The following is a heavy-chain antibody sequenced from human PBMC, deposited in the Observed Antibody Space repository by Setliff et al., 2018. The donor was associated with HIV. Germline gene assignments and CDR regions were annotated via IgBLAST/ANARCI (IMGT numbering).Heavy chain of an antibody. CDR1: GFTFSSYA. J-gene: IGHJ4*02. V-gene: IGHV3-7*01. CDR3: ARPRVAYSYGSLDY. CDR2: TKYDGSES. D-gene: IGHD5-18*01. Sequence: GGSLRLSCAASGFTFSSYAMSWVRQVPGKGLEWVSNTKYDGSESYYVDSVKGRFIASTDNAKNSLFLEMNSLTVEDTAVYYCARPRVAYSYGSLDYWGQGTLVTVSS.